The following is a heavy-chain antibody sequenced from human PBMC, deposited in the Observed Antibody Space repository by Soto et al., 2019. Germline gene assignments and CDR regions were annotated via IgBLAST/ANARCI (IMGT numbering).Heavy chain of an antibody. J-gene: IGHJ4*02. V-gene: IGHV3-7*03. D-gene: IGHD3-16*01. CDR2: IKDDGSET. Sequence: EVQLVESGGGLVQPGGSLRLSCVASGFSFSTYWMSWVRQAPGKGLGWVANIKDDGSETYYVDSVKGRFTISRDNAKTSLYLQMNSLRAQDTAVYYCAKGGHIDFCGQGTLVTVSS. CDR1: GFSFSTYW. CDR3: AKGGHIDF.